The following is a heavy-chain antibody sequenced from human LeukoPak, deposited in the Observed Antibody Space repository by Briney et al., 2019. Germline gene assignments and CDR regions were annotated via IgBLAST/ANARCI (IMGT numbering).Heavy chain of an antibody. V-gene: IGHV3-11*06. J-gene: IGHJ4*02. D-gene: IGHD2-2*01. CDR3: ARVVVVPAAMLNYFDY. Sequence: GGSLRLSCAASGFTFSDYYMSWIRQAPGKGLEWVSYISSSGSYTNYADSVKGRFTISRDNAKNSLYLHMNSLRAEDTAVYYCARVVVVPAAMLNYFDYWGQGTLVTVSS. CDR2: ISSSGSYT. CDR1: GFTFSDYY.